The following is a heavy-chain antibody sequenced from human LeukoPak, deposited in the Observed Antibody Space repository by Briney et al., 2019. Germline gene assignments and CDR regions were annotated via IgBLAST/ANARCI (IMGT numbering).Heavy chain of an antibody. CDR3: VREARGYHYTYFDY. Sequence: PGGSLRLSCTASGFTLGSHDMHWVRHTRGEGLEWVAAIASGFHTFYAGSVKGRFTVSREDAKNSLYLQMNSLRVGDTAVYYCVREARGYHYTYFDYWGQGTLVTVSS. V-gene: IGHV3-13*01. D-gene: IGHD5-18*01. CDR2: IASGFHT. CDR1: GFTLGSHD. J-gene: IGHJ4*02.